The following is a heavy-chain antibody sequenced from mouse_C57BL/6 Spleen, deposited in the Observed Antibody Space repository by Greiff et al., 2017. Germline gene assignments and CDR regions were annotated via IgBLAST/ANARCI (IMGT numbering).Heavy chain of an antibody. CDR3: ARYEGTEAWFAY. CDR1: GFTFTDYY. Sequence: EVKLMESGGGLVQPGGSLSLSCAASGFTFTDYYMSWVRQPPGKALEWLGFIRNKANGYTTEYSASVKGRFTISRDNSQSILYLQMNALRAEDSATYYCARYEGTEAWFAYWGQGTLVTVSA. D-gene: IGHD3-3*01. CDR2: IRNKANGYTT. J-gene: IGHJ3*01. V-gene: IGHV7-3*01.